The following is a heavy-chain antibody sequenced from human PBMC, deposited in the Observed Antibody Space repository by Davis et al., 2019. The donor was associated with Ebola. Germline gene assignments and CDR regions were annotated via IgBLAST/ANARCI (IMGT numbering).Heavy chain of an antibody. CDR1: GGSFSGYY. Sequence: SETLSLTCAVYGGSFSGYYWSWIRQPPGKGLEWIGEINHSGSTNYNPSLKSRVTISVDTSKNQFSLKLSSVTAADTAVYYCARAYGDYVGAFDIWGQGTMVTVSS. D-gene: IGHD4-17*01. CDR2: INHSGST. V-gene: IGHV4-34*01. CDR3: ARAYGDYVGAFDI. J-gene: IGHJ3*02.